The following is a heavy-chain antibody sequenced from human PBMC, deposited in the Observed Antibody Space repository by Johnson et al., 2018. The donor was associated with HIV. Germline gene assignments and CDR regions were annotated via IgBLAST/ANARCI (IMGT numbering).Heavy chain of an antibody. J-gene: IGHJ3*02. CDR1: GFTFSNAW. D-gene: IGHD2-21*01. CDR2: ISGSGGST. Sequence: VQLVEYGGGLVQPGGSLRLSCAASGFTFSNAWMSWVRQAPGKGLEWVSAISGSGGSTYYADSVKGRFTISRDNSKNTLYLQMNSLRAEDTAVYYCAKDQPLCGGDCYAFDIWGQGTMVTVSS. V-gene: IGHV3-23*04. CDR3: AKDQPLCGGDCYAFDI.